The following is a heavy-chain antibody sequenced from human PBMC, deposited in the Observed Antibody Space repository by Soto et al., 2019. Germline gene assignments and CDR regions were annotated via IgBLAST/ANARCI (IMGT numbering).Heavy chain of an antibody. CDR1: GFRFSSYG. V-gene: IGHV3-23*01. D-gene: IGHD1-7*01. Sequence: PGGSLRLSCAASGFRFSSYGMTWVRQTPGKGLGWVSGITGSGGRTYYTDSVKGRFTISRDNSNDKLYLQVTGLRADDTAVYYCAFCFGINGTAWWRPLDYWGQGALVTVSS. J-gene: IGHJ4*02. CDR3: AFCFGINGTAWWRPLDY. CDR2: ITGSGGRT.